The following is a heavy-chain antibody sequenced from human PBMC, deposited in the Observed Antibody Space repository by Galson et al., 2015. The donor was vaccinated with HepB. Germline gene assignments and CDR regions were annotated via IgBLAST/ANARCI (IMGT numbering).Heavy chain of an antibody. J-gene: IGHJ4*02. D-gene: IGHD3-16*01. Sequence: SLRLSCAASGFDFNNYDMNWVRQAPGKGLEWVSSFTVSDGDTNYADSVKGRFTISRDTSKSTLYLQMNSLRAEDTARYFCAKGRWGDYWGQGTLVTVSS. CDR2: FTVSDGDT. CDR3: AKGRWGDY. V-gene: IGHV3-23*01. CDR1: GFDFNNYD.